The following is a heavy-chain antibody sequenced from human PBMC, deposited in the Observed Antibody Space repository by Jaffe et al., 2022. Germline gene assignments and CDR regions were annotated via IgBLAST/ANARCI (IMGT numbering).Heavy chain of an antibody. CDR1: GGSISSYY. V-gene: IGHV4-59*01. Sequence: QVQLQESGPGLVKPSETLSLTCTVSGGSISSYYWSWIRQPPGKGLEWIGYIYYSGSTNYNPSLKSRVTISVDTSKNQFSLKLSSVTAADTAVYYCARGPGTLYYYGSGSYYNGPFDYWGQGTLVTVSS. CDR3: ARGPGTLYYYGSGSYYNGPFDY. D-gene: IGHD3-10*01. CDR2: IYYSGST. J-gene: IGHJ4*02.